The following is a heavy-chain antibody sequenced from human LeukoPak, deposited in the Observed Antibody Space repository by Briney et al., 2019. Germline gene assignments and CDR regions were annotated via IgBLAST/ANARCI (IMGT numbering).Heavy chain of an antibody. D-gene: IGHD2-21*01. CDR3: ARGDRFDY. CDR2: ISNNGGYT. J-gene: IGHJ4*02. V-gene: IGHV3-23*01. CDR1: GFTFSSSA. Sequence: PGGSLRLSCAASGFTFSSSAMSWVRQAPGKGLEWVSAISNNGGYTYYADSVQGRFTISRDNSKSTLCLQMNSLRAEDTAVYYCARGDRFDYWGQGTLVTVSS.